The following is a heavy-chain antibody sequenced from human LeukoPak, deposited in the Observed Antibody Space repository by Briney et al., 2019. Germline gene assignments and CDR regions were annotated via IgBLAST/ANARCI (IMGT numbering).Heavy chain of an antibody. CDR2: INPNSGGT. Sequence: ASVKVSCKASGYTFTGYYMHWVRQAPGQGLEWMGWINPNSGGTNYAQKFQGWVTMTRDTSISTAYMELSRLRSDDTAVYYCARENYYYDSSGYLGYWGQGTLVTVSS. D-gene: IGHD3-22*01. J-gene: IGHJ4*02. V-gene: IGHV1-2*04. CDR3: ARENYYYDSSGYLGY. CDR1: GYTFTGYY.